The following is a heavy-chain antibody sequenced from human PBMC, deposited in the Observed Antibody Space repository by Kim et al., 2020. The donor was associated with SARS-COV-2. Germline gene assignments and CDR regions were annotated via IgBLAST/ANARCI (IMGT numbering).Heavy chain of an antibody. V-gene: IGHV3-21*01. D-gene: IGHD6-19*01. CDR1: GFTFSSYS. CDR3: ARDTFGTVAGTGDY. Sequence: GGSLTLSCAASGFTFSSYSMNWVRQAPGKGLEWVSSISSSSSYIYYADSVKGRFTISRDNAKNSLYLQMNSLRAEDTAVYYCARDTFGTVAGTGDYWGQGTLVTVSS. J-gene: IGHJ4*02. CDR2: ISSSSSYI.